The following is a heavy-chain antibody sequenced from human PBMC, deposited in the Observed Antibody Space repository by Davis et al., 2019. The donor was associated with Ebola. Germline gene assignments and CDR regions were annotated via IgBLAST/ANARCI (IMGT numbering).Heavy chain of an antibody. V-gene: IGHV3-33*01. J-gene: IGHJ4*02. CDR3: ARGLAARPLDY. Sequence: GESLKISCAASGFTFSSYGMHWVRQAPGKGLEWVAVIWYDGSNKYYADSVKGRFTISRDNSKNTLYLQMNSLRAEDTAVYYCARGLAARPLDYWGQGTLVTVSS. CDR1: GFTFSSYG. D-gene: IGHD6-6*01. CDR2: IWYDGSNK.